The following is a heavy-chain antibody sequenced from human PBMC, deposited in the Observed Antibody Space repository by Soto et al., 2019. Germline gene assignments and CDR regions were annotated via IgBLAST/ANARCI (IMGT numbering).Heavy chain of an antibody. D-gene: IGHD3-3*01. CDR2: INHSGST. CDR1: GGSFSGYY. V-gene: IGHV4-34*01. J-gene: IGHJ6*02. Sequence: PSETLSLTSAVYGGSFSGYYWSWIRQPPGKGLEWIGEINHSGSTNYNPSLKSRVTISVDTSKNQFSLKLSSVTAADTAVYYCARGSAYYDFWSGHYGGGMDVWGQGTTVTVS. CDR3: ARGSAYYDFWSGHYGGGMDV.